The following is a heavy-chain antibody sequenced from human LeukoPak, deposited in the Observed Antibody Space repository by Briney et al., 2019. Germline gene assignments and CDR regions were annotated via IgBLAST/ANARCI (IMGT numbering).Heavy chain of an antibody. Sequence: PSETLSLTCAVYGGSFSGYYWSWIRQPPGKGLEWIGEINHSGSTNYNPSLKSRVTISVDTSKNQFSLKLSSVTAADTAVYYCATVLTGFDPWGQGTLVTVSS. J-gene: IGHJ5*02. V-gene: IGHV4-34*01. CDR2: INHSGST. D-gene: IGHD2-15*01. CDR1: GGSFSGYY. CDR3: ATVLTGFDP.